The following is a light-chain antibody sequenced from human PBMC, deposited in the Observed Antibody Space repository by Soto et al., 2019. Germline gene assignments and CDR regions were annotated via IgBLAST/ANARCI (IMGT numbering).Light chain of an antibody. CDR2: AAS. J-gene: IGKJ2*01. Sequence: EIVLTQSPGTLSLSPGQRATLSCRASQTLRGNFLAWYQQKHGQAPSLLIYAASSRAAGIPDKFSGSGSGTDLTLTISRLEPEDFAVYYCQHYGDSPPYTFGQGTKLDIK. CDR3: QHYGDSPPYT. CDR1: QTLRGNF. V-gene: IGKV3-20*01.